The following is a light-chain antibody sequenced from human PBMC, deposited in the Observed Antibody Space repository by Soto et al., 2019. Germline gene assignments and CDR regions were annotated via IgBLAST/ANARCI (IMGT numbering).Light chain of an antibody. Sequence: DIQMTQSPSPLSASVGDRVTITCRASQSISSWLAWYQQKPGKAPKLLIYDASSLESGVPSRFSGSGSGTECTLTISSLQPDDVSTYYCQQYNSYPLTLGGGTKVDIK. CDR1: QSISSW. V-gene: IGKV1-5*01. J-gene: IGKJ4*01. CDR3: QQYNSYPLT. CDR2: DAS.